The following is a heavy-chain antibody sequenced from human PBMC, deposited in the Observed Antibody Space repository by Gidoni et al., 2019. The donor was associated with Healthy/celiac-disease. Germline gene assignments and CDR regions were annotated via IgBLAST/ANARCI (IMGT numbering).Heavy chain of an antibody. CDR3: ARAPRGVVPKNWFDP. V-gene: IGHV4-34*01. Sequence: QVQLQQWGAGLLKPSETLSLTCAVYGGSFSGYYWSWIRQPPGKGLEWIGEINHSGSTNYNPSLKSRVTISVDTSKNQFSLKLSSVTAADTAVYYCARAPRGVVPKNWFDPWGQGTLVTVSS. D-gene: IGHD3-10*01. CDR2: INHSGST. CDR1: GGSFSGYY. J-gene: IGHJ5*02.